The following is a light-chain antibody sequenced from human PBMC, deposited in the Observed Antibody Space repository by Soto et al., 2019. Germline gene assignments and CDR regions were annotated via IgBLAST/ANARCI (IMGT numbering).Light chain of an antibody. CDR2: DVS. CDR3: QQYGSSPA. Sequence: DIVLTQSPGTLSLSPGERATLSCRSSQSVSSNYLAWYQQKPDQAPRLVIYDVSGRATGIPDRFSGSGSGTAFTPNISIPKPKDSAVYSCQQYGSSPAFGQGNKVDIK. J-gene: IGKJ1*01. V-gene: IGKV3-20*01. CDR1: QSVSSNY.